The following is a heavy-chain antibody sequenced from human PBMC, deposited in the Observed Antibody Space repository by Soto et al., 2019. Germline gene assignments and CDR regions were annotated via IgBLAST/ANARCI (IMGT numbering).Heavy chain of an antibody. CDR3: ARLRIQSGNFRSFDY. J-gene: IGHJ4*02. CDR2: IYVDDSDT. Sequence: GESLKISCEDSGYRLTSYWIAWVRQMPGKGLEWMGTIYVDDSDTTYSPSFQGQVTISADKSSSSAYLQWSSLKASDSAMYYCARLRIQSGNFRSFDYWGQGTLVTVSS. CDR1: GYRLTSYW. V-gene: IGHV5-51*01. D-gene: IGHD1-1*01.